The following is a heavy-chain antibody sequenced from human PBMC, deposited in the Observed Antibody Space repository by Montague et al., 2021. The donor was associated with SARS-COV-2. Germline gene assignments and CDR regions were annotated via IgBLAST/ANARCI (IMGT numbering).Heavy chain of an antibody. CDR3: ARLSCDSGGYFWFDH. CDR2: ISHSGGT. Sequence: SETLSLTCAVSGGSISSGTWWTWVRQPPGKGLEWIGEISHSGGTNYNPSLKSRVTISVDKSKNQFSLNLNSVTAADTAVYYCARLSCDSGGYFWFDHWGQGTLVSVSS. CDR1: GGSISSGTW. J-gene: IGHJ5*02. D-gene: IGHD1-26*01. V-gene: IGHV4-4*02.